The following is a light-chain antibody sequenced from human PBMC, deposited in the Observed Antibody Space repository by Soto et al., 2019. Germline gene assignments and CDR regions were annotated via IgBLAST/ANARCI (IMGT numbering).Light chain of an antibody. J-gene: IGKJ1*01. CDR1: QSVSSN. Sequence: EIVMTQSPATLSVSPGERATLSCRASQSVSSNLAWFQQKPGQAPRLHIYGASTRDTGISARFSGSGSGTEFTLTISSLQSGDFAVYHCQQYNKWPPTFGQGTKVDIK. CDR2: GAS. V-gene: IGKV3-15*01. CDR3: QQYNKWPPT.